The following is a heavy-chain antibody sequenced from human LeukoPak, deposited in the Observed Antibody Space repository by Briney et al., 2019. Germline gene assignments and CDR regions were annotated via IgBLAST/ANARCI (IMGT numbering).Heavy chain of an antibody. CDR1: GFTFSNYA. J-gene: IGHJ4*02. CDR2: ITGSGGST. CDR3: AKGLRYSDWSTVY. Sequence: GGSLRLSCAASGFTFSNYAMSWVRQAPGKGLEWVSAITGSGGSTYYADSVKGRFTISRDNSKNTLYVQMNSLRAEDTAVYYCAKGLRYSDWSTVYWGQGTLVTVSS. D-gene: IGHD3-9*01. V-gene: IGHV3-23*01.